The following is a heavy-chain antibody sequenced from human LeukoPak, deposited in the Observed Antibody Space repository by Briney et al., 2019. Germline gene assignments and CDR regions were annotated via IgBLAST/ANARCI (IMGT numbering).Heavy chain of an antibody. CDR1: GFSFSSYG. J-gene: IGHJ1*01. D-gene: IGHD3-16*01. Sequence: PGGSLRLSCAGSGFSFSSYGMNWVRQAPGKGLEWVSGISPSGDITYYTDSVGGRFTISRDNSKNTLSLQVNSLRAEDTAMYYCAKDDDWGRYKHWGQGTLVTVS. V-gene: IGHV3-23*01. CDR3: AKDDDWGRYKH. CDR2: ISPSGDIT.